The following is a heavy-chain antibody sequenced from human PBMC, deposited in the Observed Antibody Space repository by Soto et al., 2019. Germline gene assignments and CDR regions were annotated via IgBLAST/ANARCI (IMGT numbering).Heavy chain of an antibody. J-gene: IGHJ6*03. CDR1: GGSISSGGYY. Sequence: QVQLQESGPGLVKPSQTLSLTCTVSGGSISSGGYYWSWIRQHPGKGLEWIGYIYYSGSTYYNPYLKSRVTISVDTSKNQFSLKLSSVTAADTAVYYCARVTIGRGDYYYYYMDVWGKGTTVTVSS. D-gene: IGHD1-26*01. CDR3: ARVTIGRGDYYYYYMDV. CDR2: IYYSGST. V-gene: IGHV4-31*03.